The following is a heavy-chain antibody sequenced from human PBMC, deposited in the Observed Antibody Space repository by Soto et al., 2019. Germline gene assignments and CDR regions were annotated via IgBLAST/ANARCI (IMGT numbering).Heavy chain of an antibody. CDR2: MYPSNAAT. Sequence: QVQLVQSGAEVQKPGASVTGSCKASGYRCISGYIYWMRQAPGEGLEWMGVMYPSNAATTYAQKFQGRVTMTRDTSTSTAYMQLSSLRSDDTALYVFARDGGHWDFDYWGQGTLVTVSS. CDR3: ARDGGHWDFDY. CDR1: GYRCISGY. J-gene: IGHJ4*02. D-gene: IGHD3-16*01. V-gene: IGHV1-46*01.